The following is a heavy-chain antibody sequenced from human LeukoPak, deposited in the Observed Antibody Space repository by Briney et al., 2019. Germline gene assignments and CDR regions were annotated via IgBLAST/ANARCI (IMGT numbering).Heavy chain of an antibody. Sequence: GGSLRLSCAASTFTFCANWMLWVRQAPGKGLVWVSRINSDGSSRDYADSVKGRFTISRDNAKNTLYLQMKSLRAEDTAVYYCARSRRGAYYYYGMDVWGQGTTVTVSS. J-gene: IGHJ6*02. CDR2: INSDGSSR. D-gene: IGHD3-16*01. CDR3: ARSRRGAYYYYGMDV. CDR1: TFTFCANW. V-gene: IGHV3-74*01.